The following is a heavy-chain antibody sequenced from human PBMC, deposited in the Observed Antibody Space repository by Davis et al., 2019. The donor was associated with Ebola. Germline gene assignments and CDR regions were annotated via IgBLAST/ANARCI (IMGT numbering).Heavy chain of an antibody. Sequence: GGSLRLSCAASGFTFSSYTMNWVRQAPGKGLEWVSSISSSSSYIYYADSVKGRFTISRDNAKNSLYLQMNSLRAEDTAVYYCAGGQWVLPEDYWGQGTLVTVSS. J-gene: IGHJ4*02. CDR3: AGGQWVLPEDY. CDR1: GFTFSSYT. V-gene: IGHV3-21*01. D-gene: IGHD1-26*01. CDR2: ISSSSSYI.